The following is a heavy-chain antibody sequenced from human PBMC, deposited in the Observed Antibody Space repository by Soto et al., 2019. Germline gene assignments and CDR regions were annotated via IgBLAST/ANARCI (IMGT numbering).Heavy chain of an antibody. CDR2: INHSGST. D-gene: IGHD3-16*02. CDR1: GGSFSGYY. J-gene: IGHJ4*02. Sequence: SETLSLTCAVYGGSFSGYYWSWIRQPPGKGLEWIGEINHSGSTNYNPSLKSRVTISVDTSKNQFSLKLSSMTAADTAVYYCARGKLSDYVWGSYRYHFDYWGQGTVVTVSS. V-gene: IGHV4-34*01. CDR3: ARGKLSDYVWGSYRYHFDY.